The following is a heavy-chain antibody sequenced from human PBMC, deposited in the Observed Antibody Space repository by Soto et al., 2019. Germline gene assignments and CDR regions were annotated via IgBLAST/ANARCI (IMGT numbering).Heavy chain of an antibody. J-gene: IGHJ1*01. Sequence: QVQLVESGGGVVQPGRSLRLSCAASGFTFSSYAMHWVRQAPGKGLEWVAVISYDGSNKYYADSVKGRFTISRDNSKITLYLQITKLRAKDTAVYYWAKDYGDNAAYFQHWGQGTLVTVSS. CDR3: AKDYGDNAAYFQH. CDR1: GFTFSSYA. CDR2: ISYDGSNK. D-gene: IGHD4-17*01. V-gene: IGHV3-30-3*01.